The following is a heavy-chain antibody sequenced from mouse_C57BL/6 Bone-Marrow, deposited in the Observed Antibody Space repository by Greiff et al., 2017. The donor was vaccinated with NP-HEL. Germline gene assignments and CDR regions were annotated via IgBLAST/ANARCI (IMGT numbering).Heavy chain of an antibody. CDR1: GFTFTDYY. CDR2: IRNKANGYTT. V-gene: IGHV7-3*01. Sequence: EVKLMESGGGLVQPGGSLSLSCAASGFTFTDYYMSWVRQPPGKALEWLGFIRNKANGYTTEYSASVKGRFTISRDNSQSILYLQMNALRAEDSATYYCASHHYYGSYWYFDVWGTGTTVTVSS. CDR3: ASHHYYGSYWYFDV. J-gene: IGHJ1*03. D-gene: IGHD1-2*01.